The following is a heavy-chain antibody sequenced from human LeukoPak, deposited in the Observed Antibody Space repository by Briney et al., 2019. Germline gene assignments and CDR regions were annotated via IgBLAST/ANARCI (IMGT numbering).Heavy chain of an antibody. Sequence: KAWETLSLTCSVSGDSVSRSDSYWYWIRQPPGKGLEWIGTIYYSGRTYYSPSLKSRVTMSVDPSNNQFSLTLRSVTAADTALYYCARRRYYDGSGYLEWGQGTLLSVSS. J-gene: IGHJ1*01. CDR3: ARRRYYDGSGYLE. CDR1: GDSVSRSDSY. V-gene: IGHV4-39*01. CDR2: IYYSGRT. D-gene: IGHD3-22*01.